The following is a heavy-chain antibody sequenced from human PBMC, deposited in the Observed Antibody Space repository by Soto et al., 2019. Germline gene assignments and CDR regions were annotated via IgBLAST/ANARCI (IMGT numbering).Heavy chain of an antibody. CDR2: IWYDGSLQ. Sequence: QVQMVESGGGVVQPGRSLRLSCAASGFSFENYGMHWVRQAPGRGLEWVAIIWYDGSLQYYAAAVKGRFTISRDNSKNTLCLEMNGLRAEDTAVYYCANLWGDGYNLGQDYNGMDVWGQGTTVIVSS. CDR3: ANLWGDGYNLGQDYNGMDV. J-gene: IGHJ6*02. CDR1: GFSFENYG. D-gene: IGHD5-12*01. V-gene: IGHV3-33*06.